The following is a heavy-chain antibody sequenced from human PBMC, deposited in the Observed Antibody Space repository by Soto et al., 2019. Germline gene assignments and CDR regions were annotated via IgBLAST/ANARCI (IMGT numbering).Heavy chain of an antibody. CDR2: IYYSGST. CDR1: GGSISSGGYY. V-gene: IGHV4-31*03. CDR3: AGGPSYYYDSSGYLAPDY. Sequence: PSETLSLTCTVSGGSISSGGYYWSWIRQHPGKGLEWIGYIYYSGSTYYNPSLKSRVTISVDTSKNQFSLKLSSVTAADTAVYYCAGGPSYYYDSSGYLAPDYWGQGTLVTVSS. D-gene: IGHD3-22*01. J-gene: IGHJ4*02.